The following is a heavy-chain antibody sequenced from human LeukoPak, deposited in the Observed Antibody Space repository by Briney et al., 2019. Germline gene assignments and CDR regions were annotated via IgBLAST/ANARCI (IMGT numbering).Heavy chain of an antibody. CDR3: ARFIGYCRSTSCYNHGMDV. CDR1: GFTVSSNY. V-gene: IGHV3-53*01. CDR2: IYSGGST. D-gene: IGHD2-2*02. J-gene: IGHJ6*02. Sequence: GGSLRLSCAASGFTVSSNYMSWVRQAPGKGLEWVSVIYSGGSTYYADSVKGRFTISRDNSKDTLYLQMNSLRAEDTAVYYCARFIGYCRSTSCYNHGMDVWGQGTTVTVSS.